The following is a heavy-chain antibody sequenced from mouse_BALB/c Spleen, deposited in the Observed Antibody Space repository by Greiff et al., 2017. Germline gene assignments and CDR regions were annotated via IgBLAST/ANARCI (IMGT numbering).Heavy chain of an antibody. CDR2: ISSGGST. CDR3: ARECAY. CDR1: GFTFSSYA. J-gene: IGHJ3*01. Sequence: EVNVVESGGGLVKPGGSLKLSCAASGFTFSSYAMSWVRQTPEKRLEWVASISSGGSTYYPDSVKGRFTISRDNARNILYLQMSSLRSEDTAMYYCARECAYWGQGTLVTVSA. V-gene: IGHV5-6-5*01.